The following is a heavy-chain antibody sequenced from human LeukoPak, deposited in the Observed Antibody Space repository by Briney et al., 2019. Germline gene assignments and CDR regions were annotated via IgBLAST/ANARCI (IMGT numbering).Heavy chain of an antibody. Sequence: SSQTLSLTCTVSGGSISSGSYYWSWIRQPPGKGLEWIGEINHSGSTNYNPSLKSRVTISVDTSKNQFSLKLSSVTAADTAVYYCARRTVTLDYWGQGTLVTVSS. V-gene: IGHV4-39*07. CDR3: ARRTVTLDY. CDR1: GGSISSGSYY. CDR2: INHSGST. J-gene: IGHJ4*02. D-gene: IGHD4-17*01.